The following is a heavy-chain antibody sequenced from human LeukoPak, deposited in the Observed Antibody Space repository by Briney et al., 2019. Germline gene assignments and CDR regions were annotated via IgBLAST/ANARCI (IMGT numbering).Heavy chain of an antibody. Sequence: GGSLRLSCAASGFTFDDYAMHWVRHAPGKGLEWVSGISWNSGSIGYADSVKGRFTISRDNAKNSLYLQMNSLRAGDTALYYCAKAYSSSWGYYFDYWGQGTLVTVSS. D-gene: IGHD6-13*01. V-gene: IGHV3-9*01. CDR2: ISWNSGSI. J-gene: IGHJ4*02. CDR3: AKAYSSSWGYYFDY. CDR1: GFTFDDYA.